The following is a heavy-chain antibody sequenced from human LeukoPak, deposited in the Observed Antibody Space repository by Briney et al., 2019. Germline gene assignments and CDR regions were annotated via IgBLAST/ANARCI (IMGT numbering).Heavy chain of an antibody. V-gene: IGHV3-30*04. CDR3: ARALGELPHDFDY. CDR1: GLTFSSYE. J-gene: IGHJ4*02. CDR2: ISYDGSNK. Sequence: GGSLRLSCAASGLTFSSYEMNWVRQAPGKGLEWVAVISYDGSNKYYADSVKGRFTISRDNSKNTLYLQMNSLRAEDTAVYYCARALGELPHDFDYWGQGTLVTVSS. D-gene: IGHD1-26*01.